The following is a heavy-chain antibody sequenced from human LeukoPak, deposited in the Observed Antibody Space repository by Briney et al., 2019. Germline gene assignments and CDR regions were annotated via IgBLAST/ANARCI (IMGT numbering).Heavy chain of an antibody. Sequence: SETLSLTCTVSGGSISSGSYYWRWIRQPAGKGLEWIGRIYTSGSTNYNPSLKSRVTISVDTSKNQFSLKLSSVTAADTAVYYCARDIGPYGGYTAEYFQHWGQGTLVTVSS. CDR2: IYTSGST. CDR1: GGSISSGSYY. CDR3: ARDIGPYGGYTAEYFQH. V-gene: IGHV4-61*02. D-gene: IGHD4-17*01. J-gene: IGHJ1*01.